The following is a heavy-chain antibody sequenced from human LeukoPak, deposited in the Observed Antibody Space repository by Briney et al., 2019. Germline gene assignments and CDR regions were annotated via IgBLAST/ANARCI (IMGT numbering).Heavy chain of an antibody. CDR3: ARVAGDYYYYYMDV. J-gene: IGHJ6*03. CDR2: IYYSGST. D-gene: IGHD7-27*01. CDR1: GGSISSYY. V-gene: IGHV4-59*01. Sequence: SETLSLTCTVSGGSISSYYWSWIRQPPGKGLEWIGYIYYSGSTNYNPSLKSRVTISVDTSKNQFSLKLSSVTAADTAVYYCARVAGDYYYYYMDVWGKGTTVTVPS.